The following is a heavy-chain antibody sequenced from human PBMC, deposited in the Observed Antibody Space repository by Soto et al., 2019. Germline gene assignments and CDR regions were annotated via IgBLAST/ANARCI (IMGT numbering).Heavy chain of an antibody. CDR2: IWYDGSNK. J-gene: IGHJ5*02. CDR1: GFTFSSYG. D-gene: IGHD1-26*01. Sequence: GGSLRLSCAASGFTFSSYGMHWVRQAPGKGLEWVAVIWYDGSNKYYADSVKGRFTISRDNSKNTLYLQMNSLRAEDTAVYYCARVVNYPHSGSYYGWFDPWGQGTLVTVSS. CDR3: ARVVNYPHSGSYYGWFDP. V-gene: IGHV3-33*01.